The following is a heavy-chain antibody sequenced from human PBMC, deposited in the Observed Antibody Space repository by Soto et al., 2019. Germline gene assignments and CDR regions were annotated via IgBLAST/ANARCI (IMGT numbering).Heavy chain of an antibody. Sequence: SETLSLTCSVSGGSIRDYFCTWIRQPPGKGLEWIGYISSSGTINYNSSLKSRVTISLDTSRNHFSLKLSSVTAADTAVYFRARDRKLVIPGNYYYYGMDVWGQGTTVTVSS. CDR1: GGSIRDYF. CDR2: ISSSGTI. V-gene: IGHV4-59*01. J-gene: IGHJ6*02. CDR3: ARDRKLVIPGNYYYYGMDV. D-gene: IGHD3-9*01.